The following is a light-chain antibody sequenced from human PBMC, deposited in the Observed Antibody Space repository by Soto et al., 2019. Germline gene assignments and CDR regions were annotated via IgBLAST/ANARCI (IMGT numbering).Light chain of an antibody. Sequence: DIVMTQSPDSLAVSLGERATINCKSSQSLFYSSNNRDYLAWYQQKPGQSPKLVLYWASSRESGVPDRFSVGGSGKDFTLTSNSLQAEDVAVYYCQQYFHAPITFGQGTRLEIK. J-gene: IGKJ5*01. V-gene: IGKV4-1*01. CDR1: QSLFYSSNNRDY. CDR2: WAS. CDR3: QQYFHAPIT.